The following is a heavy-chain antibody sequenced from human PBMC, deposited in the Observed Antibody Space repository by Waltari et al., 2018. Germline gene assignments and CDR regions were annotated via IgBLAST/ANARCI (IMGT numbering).Heavy chain of an antibody. D-gene: IGHD2-15*01. Sequence: QVQLVESGGGVVQPGGSLRLSCAASGFTFSSYGMHWVRPAPGKGLEWVAFIRYDGSNKYYADSVKGRFTISRDNSKNTLYLQMNSLRAEDTAVYYCAKSPVVVAATDYYGMDVWGQGTTVTVSS. CDR1: GFTFSSYG. J-gene: IGHJ6*02. CDR3: AKSPVVVAATDYYGMDV. V-gene: IGHV3-30*02. CDR2: IRYDGSNK.